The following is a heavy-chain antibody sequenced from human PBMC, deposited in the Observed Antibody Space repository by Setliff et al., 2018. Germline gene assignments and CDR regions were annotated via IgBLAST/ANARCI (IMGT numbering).Heavy chain of an antibody. V-gene: IGHV4-59*01. CDR3: TRGGTWSDAFDT. CDR2: IHYSGYT. CDR1: GGSISSYY. Sequence: SETLSLTCTVSGGSISSYYWSWFRQPPGKGLEWIGYIHYSGYTNYNPSLKSRVTISIDTSKNQFSLKLSSVTAADTAVYYCTRGGTWSDAFDTWGQGTMVTVSS. D-gene: IGHD1-1*01. J-gene: IGHJ3*02.